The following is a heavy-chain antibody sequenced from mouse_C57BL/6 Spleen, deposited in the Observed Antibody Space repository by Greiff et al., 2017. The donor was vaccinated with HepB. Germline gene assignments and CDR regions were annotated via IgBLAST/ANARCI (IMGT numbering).Heavy chain of an antibody. V-gene: IGHV5-6*02. D-gene: IGHD2-4*01. CDR3: ARRFYYDYDVYPLFAY. CDR1: GFTFSSYG. Sequence: EVMLVESGGDLVKPGGSLKLSCAASGFTFSSYGMSWVRQTPDKRLEWVATISSGGSYTYYPDSVKGRFTISRDNAKNTLYLQMSSLKSEDTAMYYCARRFYYDYDVYPLFAYWGQGTLVTVSA. CDR2: ISSGGSYT. J-gene: IGHJ3*01.